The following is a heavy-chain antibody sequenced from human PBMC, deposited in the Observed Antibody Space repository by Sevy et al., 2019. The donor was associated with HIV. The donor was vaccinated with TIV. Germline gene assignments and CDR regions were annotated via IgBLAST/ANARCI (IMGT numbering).Heavy chain of an antibody. D-gene: IGHD6-6*01. V-gene: IGHV4-59*08. CDR1: GGSISSYY. Sequence: SETLSLTCTVSGGSISSYYWSWIRQPPGKGLEWIGYIYYSGSTNYNPSLKSRVTISVDTSKNQFSLKLSSVTAADTAVYYCARLRKGMWSSWTWPASDYYYYMDVWGKGTTVTVSS. J-gene: IGHJ6*03. CDR3: ARLRKGMWSSWTWPASDYYYYMDV. CDR2: IYYSGST.